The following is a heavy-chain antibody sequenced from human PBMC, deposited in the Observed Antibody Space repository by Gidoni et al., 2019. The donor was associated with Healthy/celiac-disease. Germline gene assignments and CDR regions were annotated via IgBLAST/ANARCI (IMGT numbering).Heavy chain of an antibody. CDR2: ISGSGGST. V-gene: IGHV3-23*01. J-gene: IGHJ4*02. CDR1: GFTFRNYA. CDR3: AKDAIVGNSLSYFDY. Sequence: EVQLLEAGGGLVQPGGSLRLSCAASGFTFRNYAMSWVRQAPGKGLEWVSAISGSGGSTYYADSVKGRFTISRDNSKNTLYLQMNSLRAEDTAVYYCAKDAIVGNSLSYFDYWGQGTLVTVSS. D-gene: IGHD2-2*02.